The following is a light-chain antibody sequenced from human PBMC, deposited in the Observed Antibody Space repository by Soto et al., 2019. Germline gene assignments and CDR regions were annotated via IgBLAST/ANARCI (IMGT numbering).Light chain of an antibody. CDR3: QQYGSSPPYT. CDR1: QSVSNNY. CDR2: GAS. J-gene: IGKJ2*01. Sequence: EIVLTQSPGTLSLSPGERATLSCRASQSVSNNYLAWYQQKPGQAPRLLIYGASSSATGVPDRFSGSGSGTDFTLTISRLEPEDFAVYYCQQYGSSPPYTFGQGTKLQIK. V-gene: IGKV3-20*01.